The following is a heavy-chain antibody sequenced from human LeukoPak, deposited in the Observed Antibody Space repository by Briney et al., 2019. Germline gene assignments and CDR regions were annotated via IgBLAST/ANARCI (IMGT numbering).Heavy chain of an antibody. Sequence: SVKVSCKASGGTFSIYAISWVRQAPGQGLEWMGGVTPIFGTANYAQKFQGRVTITADESTSTAYMELSSLRSEDTAVYYCARDRGYYGSGSYYDAFDIGGQGTMVTVSS. V-gene: IGHV1-69*13. CDR1: GGTFSIYA. D-gene: IGHD3-10*01. CDR2: VTPIFGTA. J-gene: IGHJ3*02. CDR3: ARDRGYYGSGSYYDAFDI.